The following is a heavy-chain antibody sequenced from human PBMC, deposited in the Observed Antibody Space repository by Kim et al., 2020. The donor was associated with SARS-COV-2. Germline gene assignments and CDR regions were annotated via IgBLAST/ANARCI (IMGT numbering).Heavy chain of an antibody. Sequence: SETLSLTCTVSGGSISSYYWSWIRQPPGKGLEWIGYIYYSGSTNYNPSLKSRVTISVDTSKNQFSLKLSSVTAADTAVYYCAREDPAMVTSGMDVWGQGTTVTVSS. J-gene: IGHJ6*02. CDR2: IYYSGST. D-gene: IGHD5-18*01. CDR1: GGSISSYY. V-gene: IGHV4-59*01. CDR3: AREDPAMVTSGMDV.